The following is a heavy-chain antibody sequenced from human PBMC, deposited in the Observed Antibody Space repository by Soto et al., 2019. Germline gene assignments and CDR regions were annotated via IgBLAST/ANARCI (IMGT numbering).Heavy chain of an antibody. D-gene: IGHD3-10*01. V-gene: IGHV1-18*01. Sequence: QVQLVQSGAEVKKPGASVKVSCKASGYTFTSYGISWVRQAPGQGLEWVGWISAYNGNTNYAQKLQGRVTMTTDTSTSTAYMELRSLRSDHTAVYYCASNYLYYYGSGNTNYYGMDVWGEGTTVTVSS. CDR1: GYTFTSYG. CDR3: ASNYLYYYGSGNTNYYGMDV. J-gene: IGHJ6*02. CDR2: ISAYNGNT.